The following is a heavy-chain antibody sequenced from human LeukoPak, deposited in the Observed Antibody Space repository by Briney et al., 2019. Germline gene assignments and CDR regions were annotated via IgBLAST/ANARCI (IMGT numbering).Heavy chain of an antibody. CDR3: TTDEYYYDSSGYY. CDR1: GFTFSNAW. V-gene: IGHV3-15*01. CDR2: IKSKTDGGTT. Sequence: GGSLRLSCAASGFTFSNAWMSWVRQAPGKGLEWVGRIKSKTDGGTTDYAAPVKGRFTISRDDSKDTLYLQMNSLKTEDTAVYYCTTDEYYYDSSGYYWGQGTLVTVSS. D-gene: IGHD3-22*01. J-gene: IGHJ4*02.